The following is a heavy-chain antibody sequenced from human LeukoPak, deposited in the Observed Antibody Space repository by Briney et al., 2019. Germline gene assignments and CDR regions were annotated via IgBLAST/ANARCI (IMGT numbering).Heavy chain of an antibody. J-gene: IGHJ3*02. CDR3: ARGHVDIVATPNDAFDI. V-gene: IGHV4-39*07. CDR2: IYYSGST. Sequence: SETLSLTCTVSGGSISSSSYYWGWIRQPPGKGLEWIGSIYYSGSTNYNPSLKSRVTMSVDTSKNQFSLKLSSVTAADTAVYYCARGHVDIVATPNDAFDIWGQGTMVTVSS. CDR1: GGSISSSSYY. D-gene: IGHD5-12*01.